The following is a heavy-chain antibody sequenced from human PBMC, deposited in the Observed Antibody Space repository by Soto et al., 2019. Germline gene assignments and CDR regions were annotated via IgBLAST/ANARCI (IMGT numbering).Heavy chain of an antibody. CDR1: GGPISSTSYY. Sequence: PSETLSLTCTVSGGPISSTSYYWGWIRQPPGKGLEWIGSIYYSGGTYYNPSLKSQFTISVDTSKNQFSLKLSSVTAADTAVYYCARSDYDSSGYYSGFDYWGQGTLVTVSS. CDR2: IYYSGGT. CDR3: ARSDYDSSGYYSGFDY. J-gene: IGHJ4*02. V-gene: IGHV4-39*01. D-gene: IGHD3-22*01.